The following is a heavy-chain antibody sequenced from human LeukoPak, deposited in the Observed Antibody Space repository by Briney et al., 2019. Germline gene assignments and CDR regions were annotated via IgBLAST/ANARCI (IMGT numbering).Heavy chain of an antibody. Sequence: SETLSLTCTVSGGSISSGDYYWSWIRQPPGKGLEWIGYIYYSGSTYYNPSLKSRVTISVDTSKNQFSLKLSSVTAADTAVYYCAREAPSAVRGLDPWGQGTLVTVSS. CDR3: AREAPSAVRGLDP. J-gene: IGHJ5*02. CDR2: IYYSGST. CDR1: GGSISSGDYY. V-gene: IGHV4-30-4*08. D-gene: IGHD3-10*01.